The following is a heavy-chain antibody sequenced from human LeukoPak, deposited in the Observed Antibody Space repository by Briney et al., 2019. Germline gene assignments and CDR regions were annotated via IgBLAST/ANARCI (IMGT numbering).Heavy chain of an antibody. D-gene: IGHD2-2*01. J-gene: IGHJ4*02. CDR1: GGSISSYY. V-gene: IGHV4-59*12. CDR3: AREDIVVLPAATDY. Sequence: SETLSLTCTVSGGSISSYYWSWIRQPPGKGLEWIGYIYYSGSTNYNPSLKSRVTISVDTSKNQFSLKLSSVTAADTAVYYCAREDIVVLPAATDYWGQGTLVTVSS. CDR2: IYYSGST.